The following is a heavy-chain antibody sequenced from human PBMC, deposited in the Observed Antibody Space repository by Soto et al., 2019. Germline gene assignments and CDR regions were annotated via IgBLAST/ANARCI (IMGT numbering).Heavy chain of an antibody. V-gene: IGHV3-30*18. CDR1: GFTFSSYG. D-gene: IGHD1-26*01. CDR2: ISYDGSKK. CDR3: AKDRGSGSYYYYYGMDV. Sequence: QVQLVESGGGMVQPGRSLRLSCVASGFTFSSYGIHWVRQAPGKGLEWVAVISYDGSKKDYADSVKGRFTISRDNTKNTLYLQMDSLRAEDTAVYYCAKDRGSGSYYYYYGMDVWGQGTTVTVSS. J-gene: IGHJ6*02.